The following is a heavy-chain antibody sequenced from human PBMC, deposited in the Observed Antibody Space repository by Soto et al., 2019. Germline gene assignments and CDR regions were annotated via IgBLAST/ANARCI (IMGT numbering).Heavy chain of an antibody. J-gene: IGHJ4*02. D-gene: IGHD2-15*01. Sequence: SVKVSCKASGGTFSSYTISWVRQAPGQGLEWMGRIIPILGIANYAQKFQGRVTITADKSTSTAYMELSSLRSEDTAVYYCASFPPGPVRSGGSCYKRGQGTLVTGSS. CDR2: IIPILGIA. CDR1: GGTFSSYT. V-gene: IGHV1-69*02. CDR3: ASFPPGPVRSGGSCYK.